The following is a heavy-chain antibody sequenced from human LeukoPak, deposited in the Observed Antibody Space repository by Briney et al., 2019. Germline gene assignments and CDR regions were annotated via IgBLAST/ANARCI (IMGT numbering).Heavy chain of an antibody. CDR2: IKSDGSDT. CDR3: VDYGWGRPA. D-gene: IGHD3-10*01. CDR1: GFTFSSYW. V-gene: IGHV3-74*03. J-gene: IGHJ4*02. Sequence: GGSLRLSCAASGFTFSSYWMHWVRQAPGKGLVWVSRIKSDGSDTTYADSVKGRFTISRDNAKNMLYLQMNSLRAEDTAVYYCVDYGWGRPAWGQGTLVTVSS.